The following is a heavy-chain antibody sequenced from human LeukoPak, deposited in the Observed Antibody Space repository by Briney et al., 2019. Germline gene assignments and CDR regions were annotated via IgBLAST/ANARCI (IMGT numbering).Heavy chain of an antibody. CDR2: INGGGGTT. J-gene: IGHJ4*02. V-gene: IGHV3-23*01. D-gene: IGHD1-26*01. CDR3: ARMREYSGNSYPNFDY. Sequence: GGALRLSCAASGFTFSSCAMSWVRQAPGKGVEWVSPINGGGGTTYYADSVKGRFTISRDTSKNTLFLQINSLRAEDTAVYYCARMREYSGNSYPNFDYWGQGTLVTVSS. CDR1: GFTFSSCA.